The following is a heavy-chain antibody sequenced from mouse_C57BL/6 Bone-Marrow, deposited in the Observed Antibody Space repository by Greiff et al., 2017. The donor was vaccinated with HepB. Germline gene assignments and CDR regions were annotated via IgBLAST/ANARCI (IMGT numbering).Heavy chain of an antibody. CDR1: GYTFTDHT. CDR2: IYPRDGST. Sequence: VKVVESDAELVKPGASVKISCKVSGYTFTDHTIHWMKQRPEQGLEWIGYIYPRDGSTKYNEKFKGKATLTADKSSSTAYMQLNSLTSEDSAVYFCARGVYDGYSYFDYRGQGTTLTVSS. J-gene: IGHJ2*01. D-gene: IGHD2-3*01. CDR3: ARGVYDGYSYFDY. V-gene: IGHV1-78*01.